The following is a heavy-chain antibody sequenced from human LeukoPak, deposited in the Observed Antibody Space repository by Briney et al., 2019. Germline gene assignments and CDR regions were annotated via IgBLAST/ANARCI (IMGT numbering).Heavy chain of an antibody. CDR2: IYTGGST. V-gene: IGHV3-23*01. J-gene: IGHJ4*02. D-gene: IGHD5-12*01. CDR3: AKDMQTWPRFPDY. CDR1: GYSFTSYW. Sequence: PGESLKISCKGSGYSFTSYWIGWVRQAPGKGLDWVSTIYTGGSTYYADSVKGRFTSSRDNPKNTLYLQMNGPRVEDTAVYYCAKDMQTWPRFPDYWGQGTLVTVSS.